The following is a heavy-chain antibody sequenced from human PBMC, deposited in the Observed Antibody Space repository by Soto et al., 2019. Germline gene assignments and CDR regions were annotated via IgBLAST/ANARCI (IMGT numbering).Heavy chain of an antibody. CDR3: AKAGGIDDFLTGDYYYGTDV. V-gene: IGHV3-23*01. CDR1: GFTFSSHA. J-gene: IGHJ6*02. Sequence: GGSLRLSCAASGFTFSSHAVSWVRQAPGKGLEWVSGISGSGDSTYYADSVKGRFTISRDNSKNTLFLQMNSLRAEDTALYYCAKAGGIDDFLTGDYYYGTDVWGQGTTVTVSS. CDR2: ISGSGDST. D-gene: IGHD3-9*01.